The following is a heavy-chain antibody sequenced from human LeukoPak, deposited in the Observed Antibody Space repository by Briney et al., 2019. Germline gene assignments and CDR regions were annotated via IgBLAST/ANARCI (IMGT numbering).Heavy chain of an antibody. CDR2: INHSGST. CDR1: GGSFSGYY. Sequence: SETLSLTCAVYGGSFSGYYWSWIRQPPGKGLEWIGEINHSGSTNYNPSLKSRVTISVDTSKNQFSLKLSSVTAADTAVYYCARGLKRITMIVVYGAFDIWGQGTMVTVSS. V-gene: IGHV4-34*01. D-gene: IGHD3-22*01. CDR3: ARGLKRITMIVVYGAFDI. J-gene: IGHJ3*02.